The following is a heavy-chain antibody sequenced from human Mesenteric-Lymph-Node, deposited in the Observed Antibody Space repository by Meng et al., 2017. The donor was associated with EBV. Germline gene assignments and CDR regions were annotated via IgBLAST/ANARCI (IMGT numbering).Heavy chain of an antibody. D-gene: IGHD2-2*01. CDR3: ARQGYCRTTTCSTWFDP. CDR2: IHHSETA. V-gene: IGHV4-34*01. Sequence: QLQEWGGGLLKPSETLSLTCVICGGSFSGYSWNWIRQAPGKGLEWIGKIHHSETADYNPSLEDRVIISADTSKNQFSLKLTSVTAADTAVYYCARQGYCRTTTCSTWFDPWGQGTLVTVSS. J-gene: IGHJ5*02. CDR1: GGSFSGYS.